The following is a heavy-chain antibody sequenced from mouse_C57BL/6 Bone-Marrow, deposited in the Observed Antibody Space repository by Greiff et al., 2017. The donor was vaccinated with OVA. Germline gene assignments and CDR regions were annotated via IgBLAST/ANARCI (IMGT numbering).Heavy chain of an antibody. D-gene: IGHD2-3*01. CDR1: GYTFTSYW. CDR2: IDPSDSAT. CDR3: ARDGYPAWFAY. J-gene: IGHJ3*01. Sequence: QVQLQQPGAELVRPGSSVKLSCKASGYTFTSYWMHWVKQRPIQGLEWIGNIDPSDSATHYNQKFKDKATLTVDKSSSTAYMQLSSLTSEDSAVYYCARDGYPAWFAYWGQGTLVTVSA. V-gene: IGHV1-52*01.